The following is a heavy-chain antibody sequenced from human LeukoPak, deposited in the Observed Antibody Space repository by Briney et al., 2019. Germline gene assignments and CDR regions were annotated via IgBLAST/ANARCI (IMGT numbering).Heavy chain of an antibody. CDR2: IYHSGST. J-gene: IGHJ4*02. D-gene: IGHD4-23*01. CDR3: AREEHGGNSGDY. Sequence: PSQTLSLTCTVSGGSISSGGYYWSWIRQPPGKGLEWIGYIYHSGSTYYNPSLKSRVTISVDRSKNQFSLKLSSVTAADTAVYYCAREEHGGNSGDYWGQGTLVTVSS. V-gene: IGHV4-30-2*01. CDR1: GGSISSGGYY.